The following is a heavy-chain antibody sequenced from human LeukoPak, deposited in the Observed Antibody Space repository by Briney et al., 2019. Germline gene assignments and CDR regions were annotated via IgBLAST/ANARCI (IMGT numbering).Heavy chain of an antibody. CDR2: ISAYNGNT. J-gene: IGHJ5*02. D-gene: IGHD2-21*02. CDR3: ARDLPLVVTAIRWFDP. Sequence: GASVKVSCKASGYTFTSYGISWVRQAPGQGLEWMGWISAYNGNTNYAQKLQGRVTMTTDTSTSTAYMGLRSLRSDDTAVYYCARDLPLVVTAIRWFDPWGQGTLVTVSS. V-gene: IGHV1-18*01. CDR1: GYTFTSYG.